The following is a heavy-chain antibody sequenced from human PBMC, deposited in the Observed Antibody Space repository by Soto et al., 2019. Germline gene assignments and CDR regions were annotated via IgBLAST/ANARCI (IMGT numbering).Heavy chain of an antibody. CDR2: INYDGYS. Sequence: QVQLQESGPGLVKPSETLSLTCTVSGGSITNYYCSWFRQPPGQGLEWIGYINYDGYSAYNLSLKRRVTLSMDASKTQFSLMLESVTDTDTAVYYCASHGFGHLHGLVDVWGPGTTVIVSS. CDR3: ASHGFGHLHGLVDV. V-gene: IGHV4-59*08. D-gene: IGHD3-10*01. CDR1: GGSITNYY. J-gene: IGHJ6*02.